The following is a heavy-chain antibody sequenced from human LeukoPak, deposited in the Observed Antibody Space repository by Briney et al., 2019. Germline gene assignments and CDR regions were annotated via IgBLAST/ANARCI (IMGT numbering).Heavy chain of an antibody. Sequence: PGGSLRLSCAASGFTFSSHSMNWVRQAPGKGLEWVSYISSSSSTIYYADSVKGRFTISRDNAKNSLYLQMNSLRAEDTAVYYCARGQRYDFWSGYYEWFDPWGQGTLVTVSS. CDR3: ARGQRYDFWSGYYEWFDP. CDR1: GFTFSSHS. CDR2: ISSSSSTI. D-gene: IGHD3-3*01. J-gene: IGHJ5*02. V-gene: IGHV3-48*01.